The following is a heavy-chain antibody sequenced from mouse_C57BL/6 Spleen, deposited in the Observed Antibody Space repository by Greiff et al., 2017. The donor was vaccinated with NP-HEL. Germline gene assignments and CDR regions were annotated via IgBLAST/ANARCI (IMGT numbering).Heavy chain of an antibody. CDR1: GYSFTDYN. J-gene: IGHJ4*01. CDR2: INPNYGTT. D-gene: IGHD2-4*01. Sequence: EVQLQQSGPELVKPGASVKISCKASGYSFTDYNMNWVKQSNGKSLEWIGVINPNYGTTSYNQKFKGKATLTVDQSSSTAYMQLNGLTSEDTAVYYCATAYYDYEDGYDMDYWGQGTSVTVSS. V-gene: IGHV1-39*01. CDR3: ATAYYDYEDGYDMDY.